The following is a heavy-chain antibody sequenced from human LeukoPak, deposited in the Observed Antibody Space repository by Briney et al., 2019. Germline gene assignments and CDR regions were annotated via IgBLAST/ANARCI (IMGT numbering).Heavy chain of an antibody. J-gene: IGHJ4*02. CDR2: IYYTRNT. CDR1: GGSISGYY. D-gene: IGHD6-6*01. CDR3: ARHRGSSSNFDY. Sequence: SETLSLTCTVSGGSISGYYLSWIRQPPGKGLEWIGYIYYTRNTNSNPSLKSRVTISVDTSKNQFSLKLSSVTATDTAVYYCARHRGSSSNFDYWGQGTLVTVSS. V-gene: IGHV4-59*08.